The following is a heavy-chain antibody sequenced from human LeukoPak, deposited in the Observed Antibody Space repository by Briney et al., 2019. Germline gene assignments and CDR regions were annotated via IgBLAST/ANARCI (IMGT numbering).Heavy chain of an antibody. V-gene: IGHV3-66*01. CDR3: AREHTMVRGVIITAPDGMDV. Sequence: GGSLRLSCAASGFTVSSNYMSWVRQAPGMGLEWVSVIYSGGSTYYADSVKGRFTISRDNSKNTLYLQMNSLRAEDTAVYYCAREHTMVRGVIITAPDGMDVWGQGTTVTVSS. CDR1: GFTVSSNY. D-gene: IGHD3-10*01. J-gene: IGHJ6*02. CDR2: IYSGGST.